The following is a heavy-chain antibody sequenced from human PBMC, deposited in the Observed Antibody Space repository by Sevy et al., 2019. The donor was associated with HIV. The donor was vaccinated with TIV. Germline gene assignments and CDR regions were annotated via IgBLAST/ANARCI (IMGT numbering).Heavy chain of an antibody. CDR1: GFTFSSHW. CDR2: LNYDGSYT. J-gene: IGHJ3*02. D-gene: IGHD3-16*01. CDR3: ARSKVGVGDAFDI. V-gene: IGHV3-74*01. Sequence: GGSLRLSCAASGFTFSSHWMQWVRQAPGKGLVWVSRLNYDGSYTNYADSVKGRFTISRDNAKSTLYLQMNSLRAEDRDLYYCARSKVGVGDAFDIWGQGTMVTVSS.